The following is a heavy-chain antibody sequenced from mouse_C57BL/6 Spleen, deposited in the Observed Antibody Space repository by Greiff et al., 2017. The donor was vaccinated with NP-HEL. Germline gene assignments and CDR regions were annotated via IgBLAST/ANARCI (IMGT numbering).Heavy chain of an antibody. D-gene: IGHD2-3*01. CDR2: IDPSGSYT. V-gene: IGHV1-69*01. Sequence: VQLQQPGAELVMPGASVKLSCKASGYTFTSYWMHWVKQRPGQGLEWIGEIDPSGSYTNYNQKFKGKSTLTVDKSSSTAYMQLRSLTSEDSAVYYCSRRDDGLYYYAMDYWGQGTSVTVSS. CDR1: GYTFTSYW. J-gene: IGHJ4*01. CDR3: SRRDDGLYYYAMDY.